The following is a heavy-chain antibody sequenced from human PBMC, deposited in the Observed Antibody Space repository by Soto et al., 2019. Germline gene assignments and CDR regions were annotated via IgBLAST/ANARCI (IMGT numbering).Heavy chain of an antibody. V-gene: IGHV4-59*01. CDR1: GGSISGYY. CDR2: IYYSGST. J-gene: IGHJ4*02. Sequence: PSETLSLTCSVSGGSISGYYWSWIRQTPEKGLDWIGYIYYSGSTNYNPSLKSRVTMLIDMSKNQFSLKLTSVSAADTAVYYCAAAPRYWGQGILVTVSS. D-gene: IGHD2-15*01. CDR3: AAAPRY.